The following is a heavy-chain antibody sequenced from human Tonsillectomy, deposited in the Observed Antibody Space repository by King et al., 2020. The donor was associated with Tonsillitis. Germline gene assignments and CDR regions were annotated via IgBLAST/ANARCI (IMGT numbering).Heavy chain of an antibody. D-gene: IGHD6-13*01. CDR1: GFTLSSYW. CDR2: IKQDGSEK. CDR3: ARGSVAAAGAFDI. J-gene: IGHJ3*02. V-gene: IGHV3-7*03. Sequence: VQLVESGGGLVQPGGSLRLSCAAPGFTLSSYWMTWVRQPPGKGLEWVANIKQDGSEKFYVDSVKGRFTISRDNAKNSLYLQMNSLRAEDTAVYFCARGSVAAAGAFDIWGQGTMVTVSS.